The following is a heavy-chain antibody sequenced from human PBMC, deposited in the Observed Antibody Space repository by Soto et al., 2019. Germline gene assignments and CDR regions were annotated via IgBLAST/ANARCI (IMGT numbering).Heavy chain of an antibody. CDR1: GFSFGSYA. Sequence: GGPLRLSCAASGFSFGSYALSWVRQAPGKGLEWVSTISGSDGKTFYADSVKGRFSISRDTSQSTLYLQMNSLRADDTAMYYCARWSYLDYWGQGTRVTVSS. V-gene: IGHV3-23*01. J-gene: IGHJ4*02. D-gene: IGHD3-3*01. CDR2: ISGSDGKT. CDR3: ARWSYLDY.